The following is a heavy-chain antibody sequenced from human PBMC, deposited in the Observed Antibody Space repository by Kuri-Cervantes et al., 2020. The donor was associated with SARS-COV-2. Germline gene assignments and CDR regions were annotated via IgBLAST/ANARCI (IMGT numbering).Heavy chain of an antibody. CDR2: IIPNFGRV. Sequence: SVQVTCKASGGTFGSYGISWVRQAPGQGLEWVGRIIPNFGRVNYAQKFRGRVTITADKTTSTVYMELSSLRDENTAVYYCAREQEQWGVPLDPWGQGTLVTVSS. CDR1: GGTFGSYG. D-gene: IGHD6-19*01. J-gene: IGHJ5*02. V-gene: IGHV1-69*04. CDR3: AREQEQWGVPLDP.